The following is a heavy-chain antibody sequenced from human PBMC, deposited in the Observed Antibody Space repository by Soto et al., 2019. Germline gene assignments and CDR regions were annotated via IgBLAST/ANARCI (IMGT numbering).Heavy chain of an antibody. CDR1: GFTFSDYY. V-gene: IGHV3-72*01. CDR3: ARGNRAVDI. CDR2: TRNKANSYTT. J-gene: IGHJ3*02. Sequence: EVQLVESGGGLVQTGGSLRLSCAASGFTFSDYYMDWVRQAPGKWLEWVGRTRNKANSYTTEYAASVKGRFTISRDDSKNSLYLQMNSLKTEDTAVYYCARGNRAVDIWGQGTMVTVSS.